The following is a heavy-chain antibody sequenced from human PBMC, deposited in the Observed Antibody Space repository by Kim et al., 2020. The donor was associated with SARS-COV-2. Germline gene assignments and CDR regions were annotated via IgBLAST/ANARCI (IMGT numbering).Heavy chain of an antibody. Sequence: GGSLRLSCAASGFTFSSYAMHWVRQAPGKGLEWVAVISYDGSNKYYADSVKGRFTISRDNSKNTLYLQMNSLRAEDTAVYYCARDLRQWLVIAYYYYYYGMDVWGPGPTVTVSS. D-gene: IGHD6-19*01. V-gene: IGHV3-30*04. J-gene: IGHJ6*02. CDR2: ISYDGSNK. CDR3: ARDLRQWLVIAYYYYYYGMDV. CDR1: GFTFSSYA.